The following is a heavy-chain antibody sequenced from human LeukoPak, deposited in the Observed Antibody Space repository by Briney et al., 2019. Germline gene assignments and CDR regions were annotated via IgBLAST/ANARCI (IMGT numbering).Heavy chain of an antibody. Sequence: SETLSLTCTVSGGSISSYYWSWVRQPPGKGLEWIGYIYYSGSTNYNPSLQSRVTISVDTSKNQFSLNLNSVTAADTAVYYCARGGAARLHFQNWGQGTLVTVSS. CDR3: ARGGAARLHFQN. CDR1: GGSISSYY. J-gene: IGHJ1*01. CDR2: IYYSGST. V-gene: IGHV4-59*01. D-gene: IGHD6-6*01.